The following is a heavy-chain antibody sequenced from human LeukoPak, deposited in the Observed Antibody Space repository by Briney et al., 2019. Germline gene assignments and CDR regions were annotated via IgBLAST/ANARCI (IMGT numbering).Heavy chain of an antibody. CDR3: ARSHGDYGTLDY. D-gene: IGHD4-17*01. J-gene: IGHJ4*02. CDR1: GGSISSSNW. CDR2: IYHSGST. Sequence: SETLSLTCTVSGGSISSSNWWSWIRQPPGKGLEWIGEIYHSGSTNYNPSLKSRVTISVDKSKTQFSLKLSSVTAADTAVYYCARSHGDYGTLDYWGQGTLVTVSS. V-gene: IGHV4-4*02.